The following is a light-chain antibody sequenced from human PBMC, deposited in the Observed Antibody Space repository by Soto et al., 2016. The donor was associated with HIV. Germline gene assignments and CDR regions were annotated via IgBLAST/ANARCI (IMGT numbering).Light chain of an antibody. CDR3: QAWDSSTVV. J-gene: IGLJ2*01. CDR2: QDN. V-gene: IGLV3-1*01. Sequence: SYERTQPPSVSVSPGQTATITCSGDKLGDNYVCWYQRTPGQSPVLVIYQDNKRPSGIPERFSGSNSGNTATLTISGTQAMDEADYYCQAWDSSTVVFGGGTKLTVL. CDR1: KLGDNY.